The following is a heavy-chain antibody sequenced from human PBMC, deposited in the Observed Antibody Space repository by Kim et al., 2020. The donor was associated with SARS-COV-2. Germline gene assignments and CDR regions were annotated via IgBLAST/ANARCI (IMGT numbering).Heavy chain of an antibody. J-gene: IGHJ4*02. D-gene: IGHD5-12*01. Sequence: LKSRVTISLDPSKNQFSLKLSSVTAADTAVYYCARHDFHSYSGYEALDYWGQGTLVTVSS. CDR3: ARHDFHSYSGYEALDY. V-gene: IGHV4-59*08.